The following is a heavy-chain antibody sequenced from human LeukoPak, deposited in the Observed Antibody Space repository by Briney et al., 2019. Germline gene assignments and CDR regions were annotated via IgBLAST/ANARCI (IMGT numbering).Heavy chain of an antibody. J-gene: IGHJ3*02. D-gene: IGHD3-10*01. CDR3: AKDVWFGELLGAFDI. CDR1: GFTFSSYG. V-gene: IGHV3-30*18. CDR2: ISYDGSNK. Sequence: GRSLRLSCAASGFTFSSYGMHWVRQAPGKGLEWVAVISYDGSNKYYADSAKGRFTISRDNSKNTLYLQMNSLRAEDTAVYYCAKDVWFGELLGAFDIWGQGTMVTVSS.